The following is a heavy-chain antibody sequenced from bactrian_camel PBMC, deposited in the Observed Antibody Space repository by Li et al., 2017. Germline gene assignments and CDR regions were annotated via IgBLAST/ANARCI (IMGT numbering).Heavy chain of an antibody. V-gene: IGHV3S53*01. CDR1: SLTYSTNC. D-gene: IGHD5*01. J-gene: IGHJ4*01. Sequence: VQLVESGGSSVQAGGSLALSCAASSLTYSTNCMGWFRQRPGAIHEGVAAIDSDENTYYTDSVKGRFTITKDYAKRTLFLHMSNLKPEDTAKYYCAADGPVGCDRDLRPATFGSHGPGTQVTVS. CDR2: IDSDENT.